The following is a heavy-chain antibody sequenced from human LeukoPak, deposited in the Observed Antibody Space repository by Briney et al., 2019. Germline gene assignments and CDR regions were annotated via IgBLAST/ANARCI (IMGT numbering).Heavy chain of an antibody. CDR2: IYTSGST. Sequence: SETLSLTCTVCGGSISSYYWSWIRPPPGRGLAGIGYIYTSGSTNYNPSLKSRVTISVDTSKNQFSLKLSSVTAADTAVYYCARLASSDNTGNYFDYWGQGTLVTVSS. CDR3: ARLASSDNTGNYFDY. V-gene: IGHV4-4*09. D-gene: IGHD3-22*01. CDR1: GGSISSYY. J-gene: IGHJ4*02.